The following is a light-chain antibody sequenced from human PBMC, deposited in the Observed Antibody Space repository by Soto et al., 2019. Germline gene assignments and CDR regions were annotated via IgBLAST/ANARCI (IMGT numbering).Light chain of an antibody. Sequence: EIGLTQSPGTLSLSPGERATLSCRASQSVSSSYLAWYQQKPGQAPRLLIYGASSRATGIPDRFSGSGSGTDFTLTISRLEPEDFAVYYCQQYATSPPLTFGQGTKVEI. J-gene: IGKJ1*01. CDR2: GAS. V-gene: IGKV3-20*01. CDR3: QQYATSPPLT. CDR1: QSVSSSY.